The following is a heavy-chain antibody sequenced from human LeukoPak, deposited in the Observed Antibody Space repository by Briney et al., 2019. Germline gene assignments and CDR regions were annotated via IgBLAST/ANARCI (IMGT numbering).Heavy chain of an antibody. CDR3: AKDDDYCSSTSCYGAGLDP. Sequence: GGSLRLSCAASGFTFDDYAMHWVRQAPGKGLEWVSGISWNSGSIGYADSVKGRFTISRDNAKNSLYLQVNSLRAEDTALYYCAKDDDYCSSTSCYGAGLDPWGQGTLVTVSS. CDR1: GFTFDDYA. CDR2: ISWNSGSI. D-gene: IGHD2-2*01. V-gene: IGHV3-9*01. J-gene: IGHJ5*02.